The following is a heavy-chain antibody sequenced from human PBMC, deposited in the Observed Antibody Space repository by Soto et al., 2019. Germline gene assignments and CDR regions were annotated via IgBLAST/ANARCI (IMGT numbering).Heavy chain of an antibody. CDR1: GYTFSTYA. V-gene: IGHV1-3*01. CDR3: ARVPRYTSDIVEVPAVMFEDWFVP. J-gene: IGHJ5*02. CDR2: IHAGNGDT. Sequence: QVQLVQSGAEVKKPGASVKVSCKASGYTFSTYAVQWVRQAPGQSLEWIGWIHAGNGDTKYSQKFHDRVTITRDTSASTTYMELRSLRSGDTGVYYCARVPRYTSDIVEVPAVMFEDWFVPWGQGTLVTVSS. D-gene: IGHD2-2*01.